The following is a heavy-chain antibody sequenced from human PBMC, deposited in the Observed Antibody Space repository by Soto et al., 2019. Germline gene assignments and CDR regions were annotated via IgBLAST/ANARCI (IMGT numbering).Heavy chain of an antibody. Sequence: ASVKVSCKASGYTFTSYALHWVRQAPGQRLEWMGWINAGNGKTKVAQKFQGRVTITRDTSASTAYMELRSLRSDDTAVYYCARGVGSGSYYNQYNWFDPWGQGTLVTVSS. CDR3: ARGVGSGSYYNQYNWFDP. CDR2: INAGNGKT. J-gene: IGHJ5*02. CDR1: GYTFTSYA. V-gene: IGHV1-3*01. D-gene: IGHD3-10*01.